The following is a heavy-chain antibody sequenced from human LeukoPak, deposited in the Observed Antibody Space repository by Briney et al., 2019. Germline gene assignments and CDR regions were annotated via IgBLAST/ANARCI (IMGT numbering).Heavy chain of an antibody. CDR2: INHSGST. V-gene: IGHV4-34*01. CDR3: ARGHYGSGSYIHYYYYYYGMDV. D-gene: IGHD3-10*01. CDR1: GGSISSYY. J-gene: IGHJ6*02. Sequence: SETLSLTCTVSGGSISSYYWSWIRQPPGKGLEWIGEINHSGSTNYNPSLKSRVTISVDTSKNQFSLKLSSVTAADTAVYYCARGHYGSGSYIHYYYYYYGMDVWGQGTTVTVSS.